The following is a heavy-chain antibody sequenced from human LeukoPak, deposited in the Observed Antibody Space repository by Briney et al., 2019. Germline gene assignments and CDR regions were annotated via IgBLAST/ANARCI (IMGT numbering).Heavy chain of an antibody. J-gene: IGHJ4*02. CDR3: ASEYGDYQAYYFDY. CDR1: GYTFTGYY. CDR2: INPNSGGT. D-gene: IGHD4-17*01. V-gene: IGHV1-2*02. Sequence: ASVKVSCKASGYTFTGYYMHWVRQAPGQGLEWMEWINPNSGGTNYAQKFQGRVTMIRDTSISTAYMELSRLRSDDTAVYYCASEYGDYQAYYFDYWGQGTLVTVSS.